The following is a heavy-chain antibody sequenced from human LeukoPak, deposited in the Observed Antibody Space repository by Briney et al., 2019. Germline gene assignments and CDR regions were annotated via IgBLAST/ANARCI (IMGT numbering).Heavy chain of an antibody. Sequence: PGGSLRLSCAVSGFTFSNEAMGWVRQLRGGGLEWVSTISPGGGTTYYAESMKGRFTISRDNSKSTLYLEMNSLRVEDTAVYYCTNVRSGSSNWALRVFDYWGQGALVTVSS. CDR3: TNVRSGSSNWALRVFDY. CDR2: ISPGGGTT. D-gene: IGHD4-11*01. J-gene: IGHJ4*02. CDR1: GFTFSNEA. V-gene: IGHV3-23*01.